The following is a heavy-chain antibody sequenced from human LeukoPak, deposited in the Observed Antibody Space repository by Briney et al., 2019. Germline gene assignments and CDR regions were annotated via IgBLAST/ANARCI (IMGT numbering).Heavy chain of an antibody. CDR3: AKESGKFDY. CDR2: SADGGST. Sequence: GGSLRLSCVASGLNLDDSAMHWVRQAPGKGLEWVSLSADGGSTFSADSVKGRLSISRDNSKNSLYLQMNSLRSEDTAMYYCAKESGKFDYWGQGTLVAVSS. CDR1: GLNLDDSA. J-gene: IGHJ4*02. V-gene: IGHV3-43*02.